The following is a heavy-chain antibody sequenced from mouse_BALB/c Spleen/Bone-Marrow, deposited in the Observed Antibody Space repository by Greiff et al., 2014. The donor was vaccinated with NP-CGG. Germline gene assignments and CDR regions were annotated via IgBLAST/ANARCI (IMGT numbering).Heavy chain of an antibody. CDR2: IWAGGST. Sequence: VQLQQSGPGLVAPSQSLSITCTVSGFSLTNYGVHWVRQPPGKGLEWLGVIWAGGSTNYNSALMSRLSISKDNSKSQVLLQMNSLQTDDTAMYYCAREGGTGFASWGQGTLVTVSA. D-gene: IGHD4-1*01. CDR3: AREGGTGFAS. J-gene: IGHJ3*01. CDR1: GFSLTNYG. V-gene: IGHV2-9*02.